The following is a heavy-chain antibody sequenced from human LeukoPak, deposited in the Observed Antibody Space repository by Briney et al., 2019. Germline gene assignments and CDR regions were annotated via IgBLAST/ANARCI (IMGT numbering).Heavy chain of an antibody. V-gene: IGHV3-9*01. J-gene: IGHJ4*02. CDR2: ISWNSGSI. D-gene: IGHD6-13*01. Sequence: GGSLRLPCAASGFTFDDYAMHWVRQAPGKGLEWVSGISWNSGSIGYADSVKGRFTISRDNAKNSLYLQMNSLRAEDTALYYCAKDIRAAAVGLLDYWGQGTLVTVSS. CDR3: AKDIRAAAVGLLDY. CDR1: GFTFDDYA.